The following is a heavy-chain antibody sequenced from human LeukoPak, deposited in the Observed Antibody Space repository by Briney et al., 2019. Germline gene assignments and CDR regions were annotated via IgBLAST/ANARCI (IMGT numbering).Heavy chain of an antibody. J-gene: IGHJ4*02. Sequence: PGGSLRFSCAASGFTFSSYTINWVRQAPGKGLQWVSSISSTSSYINYADSVKGRFTISRDNAENSQYLEMNSLRVEDTAVYYCAKTGGRGDPFDYWGQGTLVTVSS. V-gene: IGHV3-21*01. D-gene: IGHD2-21*02. CDR2: ISSTSSYI. CDR3: AKTGGRGDPFDY. CDR1: GFTFSSYT.